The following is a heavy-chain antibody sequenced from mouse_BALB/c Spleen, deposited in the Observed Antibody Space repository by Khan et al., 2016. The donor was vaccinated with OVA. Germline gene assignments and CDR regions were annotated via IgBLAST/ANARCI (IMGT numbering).Heavy chain of an antibody. CDR3: ARFYDYGGYFDV. Sequence: QVQLKQSGPGLVQPSQSLSITCTVSGFSLTYYGVHWVRQPPGKGLEWLGVIWSGGSTDYDAAFISRLSINKDNSKSQVFFKMNSLQADDTAIYXLARFYDYGGYFDVLGAGTTVTVSS. CDR2: IWSGGST. D-gene: IGHD2-4*01. V-gene: IGHV2-4*02. CDR1: GFSLTYYG. J-gene: IGHJ1*01.